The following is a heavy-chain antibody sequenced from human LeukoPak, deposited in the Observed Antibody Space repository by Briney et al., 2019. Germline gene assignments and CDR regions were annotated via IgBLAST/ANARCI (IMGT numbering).Heavy chain of an antibody. D-gene: IGHD2-21*01. Sequence: QPGGSLRLSCAASGFTFSSYWMSWVRQAPGKGLEWVANIKQDGSEKYYVDSVKGRFTISRDNAKNSLYLQMNSLRAEDTALYYCVRDRRFPDDVFDIWGQGTMVTVSS. CDR2: IKQDGSEK. CDR1: GFTFSSYW. V-gene: IGHV3-7*03. CDR3: VRDRRFPDDVFDI. J-gene: IGHJ3*02.